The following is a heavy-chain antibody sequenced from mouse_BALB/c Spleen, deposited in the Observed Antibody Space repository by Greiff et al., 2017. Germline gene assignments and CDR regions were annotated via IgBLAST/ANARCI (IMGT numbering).Heavy chain of an antibody. D-gene: IGHD2-2*01. CDR3: ARHGWGFDY. Sequence: EVNVVESGGGLVQPGGSLKLSCAASGFTFSSYTMSWVRQTPEKRLEWVAYISNGGGSTYYPDTVKGRFTISRDNAKNTLYLQMSSLKSEDTAMYYCARHGWGFDYWGQGTTLTVSS. CDR1: GFTFSSYT. CDR2: ISNGGGST. J-gene: IGHJ2*01. V-gene: IGHV5-12-2*01.